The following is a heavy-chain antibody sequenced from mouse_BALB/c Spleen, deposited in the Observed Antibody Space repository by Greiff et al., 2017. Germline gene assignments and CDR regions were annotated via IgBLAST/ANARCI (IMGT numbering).Heavy chain of an antibody. D-gene: IGHD1-1*01. J-gene: IGHJ4*01. CDR3: ARDKKVDAMDY. CDR1: GFTFSSYA. Sequence: EVQLQESGGGLVKPGGSLKLSCAASGFTFSSYAMSWVRQSPEKRLEWVAEISSGGSYTYYPDTVTGRFTISRDNAKNTLYLEMSSLRSEDTAMYYCARDKKVDAMDYWGQGTSVTVSS. V-gene: IGHV5-9-4*01. CDR2: ISSGGSYT.